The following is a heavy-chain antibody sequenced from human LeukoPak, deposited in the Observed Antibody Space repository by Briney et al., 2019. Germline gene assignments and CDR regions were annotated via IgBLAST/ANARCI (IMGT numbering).Heavy chain of an antibody. J-gene: IGHJ4*02. V-gene: IGHV3-7*01. CDR1: GFTFSSYW. D-gene: IGHD6-13*01. CDR3: ARDPIAAAGPYYFDY. Sequence: PGGSLRLSCAASGFTFSSYWMSWVRQAPGKGLEWVANIKQDGSEKYYVDSVKGRFTISRDNAKNSLYLQMNSLRAEDTAVYYCARDPIAAAGPYYFDYWGQGTLVTVSS. CDR2: IKQDGSEK.